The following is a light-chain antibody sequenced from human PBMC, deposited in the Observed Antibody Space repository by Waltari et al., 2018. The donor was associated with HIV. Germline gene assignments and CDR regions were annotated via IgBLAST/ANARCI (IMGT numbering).Light chain of an antibody. Sequence: SYELTQTPSVSVPPGQTAKIMCSGDTLPSNYVYWYQQKAGQAPVMIIFQDTKRPSDIPARFSASSAGTTATLTSSGVQAEDEADYFCQSAHNSDVIFGGGTKLTVL. J-gene: IGLJ2*01. CDR3: QSAHNSDVI. V-gene: IGLV3-25*03. CDR2: QDT. CDR1: TLPSNY.